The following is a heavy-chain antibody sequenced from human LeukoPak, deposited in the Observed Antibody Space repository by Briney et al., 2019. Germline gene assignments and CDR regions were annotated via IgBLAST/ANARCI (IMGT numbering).Heavy chain of an antibody. J-gene: IGHJ4*02. CDR3: ARSSHCYYGSGPLHAYYFDY. V-gene: IGHV5-51*01. Sequence: GESLKISCKGSGYSFTSYWIGWVRQKPGKGLEWMGIIYPGDSDTRNSPSLQGQVIISVDKSISTAYLQWSSLKASDTAMYYCARSSHCYYGSGPLHAYYFDYWGQGTLVTVSS. CDR2: IYPGDSDT. CDR1: GYSFTSYW. D-gene: IGHD3-10*01.